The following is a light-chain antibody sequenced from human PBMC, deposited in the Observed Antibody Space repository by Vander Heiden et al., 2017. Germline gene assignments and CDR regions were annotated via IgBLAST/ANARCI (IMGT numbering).Light chain of an antibody. CDR1: QSISSY. CDR2: AAS. V-gene: IGKV1-39*01. CDR3: QQSYSTPLT. J-gene: IGKJ4*01. Sequence: DIQMTQSPSSLSASVGDRVTITCRASQSISSYLNWYQQKPGKAPKLLIYAASSLQSGVPSRFSGSGSGTDFTLTISSLQPEDFATYYWQQSYSTPLTLGGATKVEI.